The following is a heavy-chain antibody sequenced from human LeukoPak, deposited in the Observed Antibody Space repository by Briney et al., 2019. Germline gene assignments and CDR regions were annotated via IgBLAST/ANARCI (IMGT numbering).Heavy chain of an antibody. CDR3: AKDRRGYSYGSVDY. D-gene: IGHD5-18*01. CDR2: IRYDGSNK. CDR1: GFTFSSYG. Sequence: GGSLRLSCAASGFTFSSYGMHRVRQAPGKGLEWVAFIRYDGSNKYYADSVKGRFTISRDNSKNTLYLQMNSLRAEDTAVYYCAKDRRGYSYGSVDYWGQGTLVTVSS. J-gene: IGHJ4*02. V-gene: IGHV3-30*02.